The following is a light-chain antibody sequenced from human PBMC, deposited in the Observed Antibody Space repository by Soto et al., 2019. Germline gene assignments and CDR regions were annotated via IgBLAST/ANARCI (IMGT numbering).Light chain of an antibody. J-gene: IGKJ4*01. CDR3: QQYNSYSLT. Sequence: DIQMTQYPSSLSASVGDRVTITCRASQSISSYLNWYQQKPGKAPKLLIYDASSLESGVPSRFSGSGSGTEFTLTISSLQPDDFATYYCQQYNSYSLTFGGGTKVDIK. CDR1: QSISSY. V-gene: IGKV1-5*01. CDR2: DAS.